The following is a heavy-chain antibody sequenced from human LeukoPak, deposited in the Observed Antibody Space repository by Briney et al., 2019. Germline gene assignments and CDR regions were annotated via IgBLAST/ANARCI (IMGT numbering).Heavy chain of an antibody. Sequence: GGTLRLSCAASGFSFSSYGMTWVRQAPGKGLEWVSILSNSGYITYYADSVKGRFTISRDNSKNTLYLQMNSLRAEDTALYYCAKEKSQLPGYRYFYLWGRGTLVTVSS. J-gene: IGHJ2*01. CDR1: GFSFSSYG. CDR3: AKEKSQLPGYRYFYL. CDR2: LSNSGYIT. V-gene: IGHV3-23*01. D-gene: IGHD2-2*01.